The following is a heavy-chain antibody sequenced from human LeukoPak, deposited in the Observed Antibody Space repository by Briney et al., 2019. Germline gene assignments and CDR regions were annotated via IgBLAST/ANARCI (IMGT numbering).Heavy chain of an antibody. V-gene: IGHV3-48*03. CDR2: ISSSGSTI. Sequence: GGSLRLSWAASGFTFSSYEMNRVRQAPGKGLEWVSYISSSGSTIYYADSVKGRFTISRDNAKNSLYLQMNSLRAEDTAVYYCARDRGYSYEIYFDYWGQGTLVTVSS. D-gene: IGHD5-18*01. CDR1: GFTFSSYE. J-gene: IGHJ4*02. CDR3: ARDRGYSYEIYFDY.